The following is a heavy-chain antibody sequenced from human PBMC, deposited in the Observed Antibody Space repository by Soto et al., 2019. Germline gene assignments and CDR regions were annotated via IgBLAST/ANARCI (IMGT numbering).Heavy chain of an antibody. J-gene: IGHJ6*03. Sequence: DSVKGRFTISRDDAKNSLYLQMNSLGAEDTAVYYCARDARGGEYYYYDMDGWGKGTTVTVSS. V-gene: IGHV3-7*01. CDR3: ARDARGGEYYYYDMDG. D-gene: IGHD3-16*01.